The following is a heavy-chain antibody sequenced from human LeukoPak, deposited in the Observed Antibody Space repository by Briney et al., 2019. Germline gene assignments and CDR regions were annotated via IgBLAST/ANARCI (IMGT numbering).Heavy chain of an antibody. Sequence: SETLSLTCTVSGGSISSGDYYWSWIRQPPGKGLEWIGYTYYSGSTYYNPSLKSRVTISVDTSKNQFSLKLNSVTAADTAVYYCARLYCSRTSCYSSPWGQGTLVTVSA. CDR3: ARLYCSRTSCYSSP. D-gene: IGHD2-2*02. CDR1: GGSISSGDYY. V-gene: IGHV4-30-4*01. J-gene: IGHJ5*02. CDR2: TYYSGST.